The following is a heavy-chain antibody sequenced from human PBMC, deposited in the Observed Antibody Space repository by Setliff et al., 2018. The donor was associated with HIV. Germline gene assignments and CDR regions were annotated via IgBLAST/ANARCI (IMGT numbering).Heavy chain of an antibody. D-gene: IGHD6-13*01. CDR1: GGSFTDIGGSFTDYY. CDR3: AIGARLLAGYSDRWDYYYMGV. V-gene: IGHV4-34*01. Sequence: SETLSLTCAVFGGSFTDIGGSFTDYYWIWIRQPPGKGLEWMGEINHSGSTHYNPSLKSRFTISVDTSKNQFSLKVNSVTAADTAVYYCAIGARLLAGYSDRWDYYYMGVWGKGTTVTVSS. CDR2: INHSGST. J-gene: IGHJ6*03.